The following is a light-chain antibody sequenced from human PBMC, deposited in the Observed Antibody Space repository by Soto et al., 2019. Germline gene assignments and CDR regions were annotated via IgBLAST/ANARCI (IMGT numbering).Light chain of an antibody. J-gene: IGLJ1*01. V-gene: IGLV2-14*01. CDR3: SSYTSSSTYV. CDR1: SSDVGGYNY. Sequence: QSALTQPASVSGSPGQSITISCTGTSSDVGGYNYVSWYQQHPGKAPKLMIYDVSNRPSGVSNRFSGSKSGNTASLTISGLQAEDEADYYCSSYTSSSTYVFGTATKVPS. CDR2: DVS.